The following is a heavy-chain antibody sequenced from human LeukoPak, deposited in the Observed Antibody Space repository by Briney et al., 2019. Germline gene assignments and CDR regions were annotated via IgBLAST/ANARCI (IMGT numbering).Heavy chain of an antibody. J-gene: IGHJ4*02. Sequence: GGSLRLSCAASGFTFGHYAMSWVRQAPGKGLEWVSGISGSGGSTYYANSVKGRFTISSDNSKNTLSLQMNSLRAEDTAVYYCAKALYGGHDYWGQGTLVTVSS. V-gene: IGHV3-23*01. D-gene: IGHD4-23*01. CDR2: ISGSGGST. CDR1: GFTFGHYA. CDR3: AKALYGGHDY.